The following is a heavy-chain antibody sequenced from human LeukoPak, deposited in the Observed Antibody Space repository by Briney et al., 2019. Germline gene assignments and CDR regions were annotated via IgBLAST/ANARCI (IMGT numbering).Heavy chain of an antibody. V-gene: IGHV3-11*01. J-gene: IGHJ4*02. Sequence: AGGSLRLSCAASGFTFSDYYMSWIRQAPGKGLEWVSYISSSGSTIYYADSVKGRFTISRDNAKNSLYLRMNSLRAEDTAVYYCAREYSYGYGSHFDYWGQGTLVTVSS. CDR2: ISSSGSTI. CDR1: GFTFSDYY. CDR3: AREYSYGYGSHFDY. D-gene: IGHD5-18*01.